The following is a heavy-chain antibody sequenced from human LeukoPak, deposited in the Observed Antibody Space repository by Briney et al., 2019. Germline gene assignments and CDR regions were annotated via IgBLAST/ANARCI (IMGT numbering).Heavy chain of an antibody. CDR1: GYTFTSYA. J-gene: IGHJ6*03. Sequence: ASVKVSCKASGYTFTSYAMNWVRQAPGQGLEWMGWINTNTGNPTYAQGFTGRFVFSLDTSVSTAYLQISSLKAEDTAVYYCARAPNYYDSSGYNRDYYYYYMDVWGKGTTVTISS. V-gene: IGHV7-4-1*02. CDR2: INTNTGNP. CDR3: ARAPNYYDSSGYNRDYYYYYMDV. D-gene: IGHD3-22*01.